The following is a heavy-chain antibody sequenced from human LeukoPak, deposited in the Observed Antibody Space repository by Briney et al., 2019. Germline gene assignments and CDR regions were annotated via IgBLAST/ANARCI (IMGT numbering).Heavy chain of an antibody. Sequence: SETLSLTCAVYGGSFSGYYWSWIRQPPGKGLEWIGEINHSGSTYYNPSLKSRVTISVDRSKNQFSLKLSSVTAADTAVYYCARGPTVTTFSYYYYYGMDVWGQGTTVTVSS. CDR1: GGSFSGYY. CDR3: ARGPTVTTFSYYYYYGMDV. D-gene: IGHD4-17*01. CDR2: INHSGST. V-gene: IGHV4-34*01. J-gene: IGHJ6*02.